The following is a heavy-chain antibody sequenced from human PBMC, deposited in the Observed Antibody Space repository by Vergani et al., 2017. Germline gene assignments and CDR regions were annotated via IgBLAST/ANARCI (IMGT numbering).Heavy chain of an antibody. CDR2: ISSSSSYI. Sequence: EVQLVESGGGLVKPGGSLRLSCAASGFTFSSYSMNWVRQAPGKGLEWVSSISSSSSYIYYADSVKGRFTISRDNAKNSLYLQMNSLRAEDTAVYYCARGSGTIFGVGDYYGMDVWGQGTTVTVSS. CDR1: GFTFSSYS. J-gene: IGHJ6*02. CDR3: ARGSGTIFGVGDYYGMDV. V-gene: IGHV3-21*01. D-gene: IGHD3-3*01.